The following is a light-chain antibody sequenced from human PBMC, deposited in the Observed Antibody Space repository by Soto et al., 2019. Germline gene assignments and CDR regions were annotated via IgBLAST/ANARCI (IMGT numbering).Light chain of an antibody. CDR2: GNT. CDR3: LSFDRSLSVV. J-gene: IGLJ2*01. V-gene: IGLV1-40*01. Sequence: QSVLTQPPSVSVAPGQRVTISCTGSSSNIGAGYDVHWYQQLPGRAPKLLIYGNTNRPSGVPDRFSGSKSGTSASLAITGLPSEDEADYYCLSFDRSLSVVFGGGTKLTVL. CDR1: SSNIGAGYD.